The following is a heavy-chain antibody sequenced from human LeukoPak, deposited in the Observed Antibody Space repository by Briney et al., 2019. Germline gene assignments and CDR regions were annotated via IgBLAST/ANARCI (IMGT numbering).Heavy chain of an antibody. Sequence: GGSLRLSCVASGLTFSSHIMNWVRQAPGKGLEWVSSISTTSTYIHYAESVKGRFTISRDNAKNSLYLQMNRLRAEDTAVYYCVRGLAGIGPWGQGTLVTVSS. D-gene: IGHD3-3*02. V-gene: IGHV3-21*01. CDR3: VRGLAGIGP. CDR1: GLTFSSHI. CDR2: ISTTSTYI. J-gene: IGHJ5*02.